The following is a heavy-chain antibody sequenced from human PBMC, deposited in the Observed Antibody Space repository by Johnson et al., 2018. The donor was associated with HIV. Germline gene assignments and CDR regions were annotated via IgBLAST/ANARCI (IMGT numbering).Heavy chain of an antibody. CDR1: GFAFYDSV. J-gene: IGHJ3*02. CDR2: ISWDGNST. Sequence: VQLVESGGVVVQPGGSLRLSCAVSGFAFYDSVMHWVLQAPGKGLEWVSLISWDGNSTYYGDPVKGRLTISRENGENSLYLQMNSLRTEDTALYYCAKDMGYSSFGYGFDSWGQGTMVTVAS. V-gene: IGHV3-43D*03. CDR3: AKDMGYSSFGYGFDS. D-gene: IGHD6-19*01.